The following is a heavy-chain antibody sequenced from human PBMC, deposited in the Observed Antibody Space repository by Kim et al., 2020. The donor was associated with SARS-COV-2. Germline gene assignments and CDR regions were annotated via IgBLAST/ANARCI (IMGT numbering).Heavy chain of an antibody. Sequence: GGSLRLSCAASGFTFSSYGMHWVRQAPGKGLEWVAVISYDGSNKYYADSVKGRFTISRDNSKNTLYLQMNSLRAEDTAVYYCARDRRQQLVYYWFDPWGQGTLVTVSS. CDR1: GFTFSSYG. J-gene: IGHJ5*02. CDR3: ARDRRQQLVYYWFDP. V-gene: IGHV3-33*05. CDR2: ISYDGSNK. D-gene: IGHD6-13*01.